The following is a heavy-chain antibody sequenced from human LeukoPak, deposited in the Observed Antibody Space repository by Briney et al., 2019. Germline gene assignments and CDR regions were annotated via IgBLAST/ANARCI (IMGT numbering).Heavy chain of an antibody. CDR1: GFTVSSNY. CDR2: IYSGGST. J-gene: IGHJ6*03. CDR3: ARLTVHYYYYMDV. V-gene: IGHV3-66*02. Sequence: GGSLRLSCAASGFTVSSNYMSWVRQAPGKGLEWVSVIYSGGSTYYADSVKGRFTISRDNSKNTLYLQMNSLRAEDTAVYYCARLTVHYYYYMDVWGKGTTVTVSS. D-gene: IGHD4-11*01.